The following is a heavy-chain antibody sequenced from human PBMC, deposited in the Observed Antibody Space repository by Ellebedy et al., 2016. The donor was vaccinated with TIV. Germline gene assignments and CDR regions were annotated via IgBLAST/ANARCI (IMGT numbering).Heavy chain of an antibody. D-gene: IGHD3-10*01. CDR3: ARGIELMVGWFDP. CDR1: GFTFSSYA. J-gene: IGHJ5*02. Sequence: GGSLRLXXAASGFTFSSYAMHWVRQAPGKGLEWVAVISYDGSNKYYADSVKGRFTISRDNSKNTLYLQMNSLRAEDTAVYYCARGIELMVGWFDPWGQGTLVTVSS. V-gene: IGHV3-30-3*01. CDR2: ISYDGSNK.